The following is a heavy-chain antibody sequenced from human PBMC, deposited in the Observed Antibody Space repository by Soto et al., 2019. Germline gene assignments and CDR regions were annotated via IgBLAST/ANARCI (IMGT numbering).Heavy chain of an antibody. D-gene: IGHD3-10*01. V-gene: IGHV3-30*04. CDR2: MSYDGSSK. CDR1: GFLVSTYS. J-gene: IGHJ6*02. Sequence: PGGSLRLSCAASGFLVSTYSMHWVRQAPGKGLEWVALMSYDGSSKDYADSVKGRFTISRDNSKNTVYLQMNSLRAEDTAVYYCARGSEVRGVIPYYYYYGMDAWGQGTTVTLSS. CDR3: ARGSEVRGVIPYYYYYGMDA.